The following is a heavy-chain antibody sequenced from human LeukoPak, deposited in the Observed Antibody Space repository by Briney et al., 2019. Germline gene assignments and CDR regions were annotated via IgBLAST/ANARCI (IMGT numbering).Heavy chain of an antibody. CDR1: GFTVSSNY. CDR2: VTSSGGST. V-gene: IGHV3-23*01. CDR3: AKGRVTPGDP. J-gene: IGHJ5*02. D-gene: IGHD5/OR15-5a*01. Sequence: GGSLRLSCAASGFTVSSNYMSWVRQAPGKGLEWVSAVTSSGGSTYYADSVKGRFTISRDNSKNTLYLQMNSLRAEDTAVYYCAKGRVTPGDPWGQGTLVTVSS.